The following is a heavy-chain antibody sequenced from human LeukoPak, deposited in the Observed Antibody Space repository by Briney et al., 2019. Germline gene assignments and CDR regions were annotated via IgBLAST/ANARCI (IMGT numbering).Heavy chain of an antibody. J-gene: IGHJ3*02. CDR3: ARVKSYYYDTSDKDAFDI. Sequence: SETLSLTCTVSGYSMSSGYYWGWIRQPPGKGLQWIGSIFHSGNSYYNPSLKSRVTISVDTSKNQFSLKVNSVTAADTAVYYCARVKSYYYDTSDKDAFDIWGQGTMVTVSS. D-gene: IGHD3-22*01. CDR2: IFHSGNS. V-gene: IGHV4-38-2*02. CDR1: GYSMSSGYY.